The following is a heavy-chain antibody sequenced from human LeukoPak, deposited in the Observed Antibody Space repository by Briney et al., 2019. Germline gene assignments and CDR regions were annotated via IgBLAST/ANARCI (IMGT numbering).Heavy chain of an antibody. V-gene: IGHV1-24*01. CDR2: FDREDGET. D-gene: IGHD1-26*01. CDR3: ATDGELLRAFDI. CDR1: GYTLTELS. Sequence: GASVKVSCKVSGYTLTELSMHWVRQAPGKGLEWMGGFDREDGETIYAQKFQGRVTMTEDTSTDTAYTELSSLRSEDTAVYYCATDGELLRAFDIWGQGTMVTVSS. J-gene: IGHJ3*02.